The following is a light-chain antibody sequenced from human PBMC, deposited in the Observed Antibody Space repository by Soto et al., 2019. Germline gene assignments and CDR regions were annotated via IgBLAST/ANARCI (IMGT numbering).Light chain of an antibody. CDR3: QQCGSSPLT. V-gene: IGKV3-20*01. CDR2: GAS. CDR1: QSVSSSY. J-gene: IGKJ4*01. Sequence: EIVLTQSPGTLSLSPGERATLSCRASQSVSSSYLAWYQQKPGQAPRLLIYGASSRATGIPDRFSGSGSGTAFTLTISRLEPEDVAVYYCQQCGSSPLTFGGGTKVEIK.